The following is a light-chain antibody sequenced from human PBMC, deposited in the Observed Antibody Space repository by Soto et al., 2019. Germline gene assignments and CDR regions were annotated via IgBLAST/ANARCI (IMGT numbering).Light chain of an antibody. CDR1: ESVKRN. J-gene: IGKJ4*01. Sequence: EIVMTQSPATLSVSPGGRATPSCRASESVKRNLAWYQQRPGQSPRLLLYDASTRATGIPARFSGSGSGTEFTLSITSLQSDDFAFYFCQHYNNWPLTFGGGTKVEIK. CDR3: QHYNNWPLT. V-gene: IGKV3-15*01. CDR2: DAS.